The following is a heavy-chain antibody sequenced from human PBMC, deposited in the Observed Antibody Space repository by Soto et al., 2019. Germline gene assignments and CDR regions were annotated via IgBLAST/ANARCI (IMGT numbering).Heavy chain of an antibody. CDR3: ARGQVEMTTITKYYSDY. J-gene: IGHJ4*01. CDR1: TYYSSSGFY. D-gene: IGHD4-4*01. CDR2: SYHSGST. Sequence: PSRTLYLTCSVSTYYSSSGFYWALIRQTPGEGLGCTGGSYHSGSTSYNPSLNSRVTISVDTSKNQFSLKLVSVTAAHTAVYYYARGQVEMTTITKYYSDYWGPGTLDTV. V-gene: IGHV4-38-2*02.